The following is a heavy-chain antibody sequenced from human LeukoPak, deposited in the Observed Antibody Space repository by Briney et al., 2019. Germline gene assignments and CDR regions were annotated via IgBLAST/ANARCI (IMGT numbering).Heavy chain of an antibody. J-gene: IGHJ4*02. V-gene: IGHV1-18*01. CDR2: ISAYNGNT. D-gene: IGHD3-22*01. CDR1: GYTFTIYG. CDR3: ARGGYYDSSGYYNY. Sequence: GASVTVSFKASGYTFTIYGISWVRQAHGQGLEWMGWISAYNGNTTYAQKLQGRVTMTTDTATSTAYMELRSLRSDDTAVYYCARGGYYDSSGYYNYWGQGTLVTVSS.